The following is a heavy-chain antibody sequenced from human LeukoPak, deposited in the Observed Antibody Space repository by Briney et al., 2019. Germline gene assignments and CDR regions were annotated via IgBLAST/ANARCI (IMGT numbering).Heavy chain of an antibody. CDR3: ARGSPYYYDSSGLFGY. J-gene: IGHJ4*02. CDR1: GGTFSSYA. CDR2: IIPIFGTV. V-gene: IGHV1-69*13. D-gene: IGHD3-22*01. Sequence: ASVKVSCKASGGTFSSYAISWVRQAPGQGLEWMGGIIPIFGTVNYAQKFQGRVTITADESTSTAYMELSSLRSEDTAVYYCARGSPYYYDSSGLFGYWGQGTLVTVSS.